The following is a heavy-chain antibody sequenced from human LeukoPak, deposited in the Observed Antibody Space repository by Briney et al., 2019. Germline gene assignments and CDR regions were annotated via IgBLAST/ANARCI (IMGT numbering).Heavy chain of an antibody. J-gene: IGHJ4*02. CDR2: INHSGST. Sequence: SETLSLTCAVYGGSFSGYYWSWIRQPPGKGLEWIGEINHSGSTNYNPSVKSRVTISVDTSKNQFSLKLSSVTAADTAVYYCARGVYYFDYWGQGTLVTVSS. CDR1: GGSFSGYY. CDR3: ARGVYYFDY. V-gene: IGHV4-34*01.